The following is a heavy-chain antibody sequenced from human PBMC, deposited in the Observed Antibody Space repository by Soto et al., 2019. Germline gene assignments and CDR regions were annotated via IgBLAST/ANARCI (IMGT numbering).Heavy chain of an antibody. J-gene: IGHJ4*02. V-gene: IGHV4-31*03. D-gene: IGHD3-22*01. CDR2: IYYSGST. CDR1: GGSISSGGYY. CDR3: ARGCSGYYLTYFDY. Sequence: NPSETLSLTCTVSGGSISSGGYYWSWIRQHPGKGLEWIGYIYYSGSTYYNPSLKSRVTISVDTSKNQFSLKLSSVTAADTAVYYCARGCSGYYLTYFDYWGQGTLVTVSS.